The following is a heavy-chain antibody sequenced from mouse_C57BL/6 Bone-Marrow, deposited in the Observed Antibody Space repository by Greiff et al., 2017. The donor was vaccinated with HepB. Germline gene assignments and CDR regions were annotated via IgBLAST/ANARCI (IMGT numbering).Heavy chain of an antibody. J-gene: IGHJ2*01. D-gene: IGHD6-1*01. Sequence: EVHLVESGGGLVKPGGSLKLSCAASGFTFSSYAMSWVRQTPEKRLEWVATISDGGSYTYYPDNVKGRVTISRDNAKNNLYLQMSHLKSEDTAMYYCARDRPLRGYFDYWGQGTTLTVSS. CDR1: GFTFSSYA. CDR3: ARDRPLRGYFDY. V-gene: IGHV5-4*01. CDR2: ISDGGSYT.